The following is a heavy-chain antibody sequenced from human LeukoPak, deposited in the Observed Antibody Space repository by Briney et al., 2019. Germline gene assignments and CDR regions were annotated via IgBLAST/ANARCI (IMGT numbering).Heavy chain of an antibody. J-gene: IGHJ4*02. Sequence: SETLSLTCTVSGGSINTYYWSWIRQPPGKGLEWIGYISYSGSTSYNPSLKSRVTITEDTSKNQFSLKLSSVTAADTAVYYCARAETSNYDFWSGYQYYFDYWGQGTLVTVSS. D-gene: IGHD3-3*01. CDR1: GGSINTYY. V-gene: IGHV4-59*08. CDR2: ISYSGST. CDR3: ARAETSNYDFWSGYQYYFDY.